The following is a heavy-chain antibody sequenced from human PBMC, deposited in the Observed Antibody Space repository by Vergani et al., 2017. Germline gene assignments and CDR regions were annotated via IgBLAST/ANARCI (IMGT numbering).Heavy chain of an antibody. CDR1: GGSISSSSYY. CDR2: IYYSGST. CDR3: ARVRYYGSGSYPNWFDP. Sequence: QLQLQESGPGLVKPSETLSLTCTVSGGSISSSSYYWGWIRQPPGKGLEWIGSIYYSGSTYYNPSLRSRVTISVETSKNQFSLKLSSVTAADTAVYYCARVRYYGSGSYPNWFDPWGQGTLVTVSS. D-gene: IGHD3-10*01. J-gene: IGHJ5*02. V-gene: IGHV4-39*07.